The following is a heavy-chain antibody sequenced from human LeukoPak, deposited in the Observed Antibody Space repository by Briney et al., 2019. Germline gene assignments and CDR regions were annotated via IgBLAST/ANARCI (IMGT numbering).Heavy chain of an antibody. J-gene: IGHJ5*02. V-gene: IGHV1-18*01. CDR2: ISAYNGNT. CDR3: AVHRYCSSTSCYWFDP. CDR1: GYTFTSYG. Sequence: PLASVKVSCKASGYTFTSYGISWVRQAPGQGLEWMGWISAYNGNTNYAQRLQGRVTMTTDTSTSTAYMELRSLRSDDTAVYYCAVHRYCSSTSCYWFDPWGQGTLVTVSS. D-gene: IGHD2-2*01.